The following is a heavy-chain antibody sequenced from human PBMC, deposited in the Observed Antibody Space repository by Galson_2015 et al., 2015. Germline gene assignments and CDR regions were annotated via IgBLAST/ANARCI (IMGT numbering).Heavy chain of an antibody. D-gene: IGHD6-19*01. CDR2: IGRGGSNI. J-gene: IGHJ4*02. Sequence: SLRLSCAASGFTFSNYEMNWVRQAPGKGLEWVSYIGRGGSNIHYTDSVRGRFTISRDDAKNSLYLQMNSLTAEDTATYYCATDGTPGTSGWVMFDFWGQGTLLTVSS. V-gene: IGHV3-48*03. CDR3: ATDGTPGTSGWVMFDF. CDR1: GFTFSNYE.